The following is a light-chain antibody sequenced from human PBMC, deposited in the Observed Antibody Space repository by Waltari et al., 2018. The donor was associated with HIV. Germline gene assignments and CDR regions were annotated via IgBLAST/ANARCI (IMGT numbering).Light chain of an antibody. J-gene: IGLJ3*02. CDR2: EVS. CDR3: GSYTATNSMM. Sequence: QSPLPQPAYVSGSPGQSITISSTGPTSDAHPFDSVSCYQQHPGKVPTLIIYEVSFRASGVSNRFSASKSGNTTSLTISGLQAEDEAVYYCGSYTATNSMMFGGGTKLTVL. V-gene: IGLV2-14*01. CDR1: TSDAHPFDS.